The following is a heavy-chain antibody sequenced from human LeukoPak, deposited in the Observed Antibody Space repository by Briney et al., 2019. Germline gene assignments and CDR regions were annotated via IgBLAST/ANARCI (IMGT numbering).Heavy chain of an antibody. CDR2: IYYSGST. J-gene: IGHJ5*02. CDR3: ARDLYGDYELSGGNWFDP. V-gene: IGHV4-39*07. Sequence: SETLSLTCTVSGGSISSSSYYWGWIRQPPGKGLEWIGSIYYSGSTYYNPPLKSRVTISVDTSKNQFSLKLSSVTAADTAVYYCARDLYGDYELSGGNWFDPWGQGTLVTVSS. D-gene: IGHD4-17*01. CDR1: GGSISSSSYY.